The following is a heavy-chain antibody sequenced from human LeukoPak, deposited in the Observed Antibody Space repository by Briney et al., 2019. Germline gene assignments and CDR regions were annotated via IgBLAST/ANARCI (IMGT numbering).Heavy chain of an antibody. J-gene: IGHJ6*02. CDR1: GGSISSYY. CDR3: ASGGDYYYYYGMDV. CDR2: IYYSGST. D-gene: IGHD2-21*02. Sequence: PSETLSPTCTVSGGSISSYYWSWIRQPPGKGLEWIGYIYYSGSTNYNPSLKSRVTISVDTSKNQFSLKLSSVTAADTAVYYCASGGDYYYYYGMDVWGQGTTVTVSS. V-gene: IGHV4-59*01.